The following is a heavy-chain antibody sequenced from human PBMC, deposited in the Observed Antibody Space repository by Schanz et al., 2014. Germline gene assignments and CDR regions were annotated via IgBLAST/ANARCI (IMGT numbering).Heavy chain of an antibody. CDR2: ISDSGST. V-gene: IGHV4-59*12. J-gene: IGHJ6*02. CDR3: ARAPTGYGMDV. Sequence: QVQLRESGPGLVKPSETLSLTCTISGGSTRSYYWSWIRQPPGKGLEWIGYISDSGSTHYNPSLKSRVPIAVDTSKNQFSLKLSSVTAADTAVYYCARAPTGYGMDVWGQGTTVTVSS. CDR1: GGSTRSYY.